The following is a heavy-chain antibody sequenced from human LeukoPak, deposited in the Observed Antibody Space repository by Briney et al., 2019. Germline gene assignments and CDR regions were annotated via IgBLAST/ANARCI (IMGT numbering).Heavy chain of an antibody. J-gene: IGHJ5*02. CDR1: GYTFTSYY. CDR3: ASSVRGVSPRDDP. D-gene: IGHD3-10*01. V-gene: IGHV1-46*01. Sequence: ASVKVSCKASGYTFTSYYMHWVRQAPGQGLEWMRIINPSGGSTSYAQKFQGRVTMTRDTSTSTVYMELNSLRSEDTAVYYCASSVRGVSPRDDPRGQGTLVTVSS. CDR2: INPSGGST.